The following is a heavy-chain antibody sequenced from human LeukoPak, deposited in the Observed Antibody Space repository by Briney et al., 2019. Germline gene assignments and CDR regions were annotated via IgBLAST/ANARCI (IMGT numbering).Heavy chain of an antibody. J-gene: IGHJ3*02. D-gene: IGHD2-15*01. V-gene: IGHV3-74*01. CDR2: INSDGSST. CDR3: SRTGYFDI. Sequence: PGGSLRLSCAASGFTFSRYWMHWVRQGPGKGLVWVSRINSDGSSTSYADSVKGRFTISRDNAKNSLSLQMNSLRAEDTAVFYCSRTGYFDIWGQGTMVTVSS. CDR1: GFTFSRYW.